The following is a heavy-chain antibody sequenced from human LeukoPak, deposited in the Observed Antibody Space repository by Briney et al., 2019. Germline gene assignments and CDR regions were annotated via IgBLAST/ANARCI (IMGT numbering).Heavy chain of an antibody. CDR1: GGTFSTYE. V-gene: IGHV1-69*13. D-gene: IGHD3-3*01. CDR3: ARRPGSFWDYWFDP. J-gene: IGHJ5*02. Sequence: SVKVSCKASGGTFSTYEISWVRQAPGQGLEWMGGIIPTSGTANYAQKFQGRVTITADESTSTAYMELSSLRSEDTAVYYCARRPGSFWDYWFDPWGQGTLVTVPS. CDR2: IIPTSGTA.